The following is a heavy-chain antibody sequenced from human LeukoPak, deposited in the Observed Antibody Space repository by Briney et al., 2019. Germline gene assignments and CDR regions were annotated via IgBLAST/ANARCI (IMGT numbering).Heavy chain of an antibody. CDR3: ASGATPSDAFDI. Sequence: SVKVSCKASGGTFSSYAISWVRQAPGQGLEWMGRIIPILGIANYAQKFQGRVTITADKSTSTAYMELSSLRSEDTAVYYCASGATPSDAFDIWGQGTMVTVSS. CDR2: IIPILGIA. D-gene: IGHD1-26*01. V-gene: IGHV1-69*04. CDR1: GGTFSSYA. J-gene: IGHJ3*02.